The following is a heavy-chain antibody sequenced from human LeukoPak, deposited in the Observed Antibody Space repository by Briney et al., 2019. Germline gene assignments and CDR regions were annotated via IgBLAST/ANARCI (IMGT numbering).Heavy chain of an antibody. CDR2: INHSGST. Sequence: PSETLSLTCAVYGGSFSGYYWSWIRQPPGKGLEWIGEINHSGSTNYNPSLKSRVTISVDTSKNQFSLKLSSVTAADTAVYYCARVLGIQLVDAFDIWGQGTMVTVSS. V-gene: IGHV4-34*01. CDR1: GGSFSGYY. CDR3: ARVLGIQLVDAFDI. D-gene: IGHD5-18*01. J-gene: IGHJ3*02.